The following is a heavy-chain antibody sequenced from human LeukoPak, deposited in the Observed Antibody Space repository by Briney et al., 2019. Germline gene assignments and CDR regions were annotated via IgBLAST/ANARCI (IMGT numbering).Heavy chain of an antibody. CDR1: GFTISTYA. D-gene: IGHD2-15*01. J-gene: IGHJ4*02. Sequence: GGSLRLSCAASGFTISTYAIHWVRQAPGKGLEWVAVISYDGTNKYYSDSVRGRFAISRDNPKNTLYLQMNNLRPGDTAVYYCATVGGSADYWGQGTLVSVSS. CDR3: ATVGGSADY. CDR2: ISYDGTNK. V-gene: IGHV3-30*03.